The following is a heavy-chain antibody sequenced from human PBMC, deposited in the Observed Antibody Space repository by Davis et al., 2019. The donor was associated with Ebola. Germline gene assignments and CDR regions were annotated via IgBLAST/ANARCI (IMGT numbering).Heavy chain of an antibody. D-gene: IGHD4-17*01. Sequence: GSLRLSCTVSGGSISSYYWSWIRQPPGKGLEWIGYIYYSGSTNYNPSLKSRVTISVDKSKNQFSLKLSSVTAADTAVYYCARGDYGDLSFDYWGQGTLVTVSS. V-gene: IGHV4-59*01. J-gene: IGHJ4*02. CDR1: GGSISSYY. CDR2: IYYSGST. CDR3: ARGDYGDLSFDY.